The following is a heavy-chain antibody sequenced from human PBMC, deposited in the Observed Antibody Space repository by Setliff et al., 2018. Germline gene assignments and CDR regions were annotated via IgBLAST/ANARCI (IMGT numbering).Heavy chain of an antibody. Sequence: SETLSLTCTVSGGSISSSSYYWGWIRQPQGKGLEWIGSIYYSGSTYYNPSLKSRVTISVDTSKNQFSLKPSSVTAADTAVYYCARIHLLLWFGELLSGWFDPWGQGTLVTVSS. J-gene: IGHJ5*02. V-gene: IGHV4-39*07. CDR1: GGSISSSSYY. CDR3: ARIHLLLWFGELLSGWFDP. CDR2: IYYSGST. D-gene: IGHD3-10*01.